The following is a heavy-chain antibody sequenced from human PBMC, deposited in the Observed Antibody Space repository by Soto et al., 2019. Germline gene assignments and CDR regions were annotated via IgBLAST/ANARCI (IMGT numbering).Heavy chain of an antibody. CDR2: IYYSGST. CDR3: ASQSSEYYYILTGYVSSTDY. Sequence: QLQLQESGPGLVKPSETLSLTCTVSGGSISSSSYYWGWIRQPPGKGLEWIGSIYYSGSTYYNPSLKSRVNISVDTAKNQFTLKLSSVTAADSAVYYCASQSSEYYYILTGYVSSTDYWGQGTLVTVSS. CDR1: GGSISSSSYY. D-gene: IGHD3-9*01. V-gene: IGHV4-39*01. J-gene: IGHJ4*02.